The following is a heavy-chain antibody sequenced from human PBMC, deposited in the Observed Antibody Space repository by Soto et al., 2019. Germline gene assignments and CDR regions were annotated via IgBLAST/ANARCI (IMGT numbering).Heavy chain of an antibody. J-gene: IGHJ5*02. CDR2: IKPDGSGK. Sequence: EVQLVESGGGLVQPGGSLRLSCAASGFTFSSYLMSWVRQAPGKGLEWVANIKPDGSGKYYADSVKGRFTISRDNAKNSLYVQMNSFSAEGRAVYYCARPIRYGRPHWFDPWGQGTLVTVSS. CDR3: ARPIRYGRPHWFDP. D-gene: IGHD3-16*01. CDR1: GFTFSSYL. V-gene: IGHV3-7*03.